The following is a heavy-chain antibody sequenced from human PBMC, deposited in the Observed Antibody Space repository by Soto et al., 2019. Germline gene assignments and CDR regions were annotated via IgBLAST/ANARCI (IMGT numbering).Heavy chain of an antibody. CDR2: ISGSGGST. Sequence: GGSLRLSCAASGFTFSSYAMSWVRQAPGKGLEWVSAISGSGGSTYYADSVKGRFTISRDNSKNTLYLQMNSLRAEDTAVYYCAKDQVGGSGYDLGIFDYWGQGTLVTVSS. J-gene: IGHJ4*02. V-gene: IGHV3-23*01. CDR1: GFTFSSYA. CDR3: AKDQVGGSGYDLGIFDY. D-gene: IGHD5-12*01.